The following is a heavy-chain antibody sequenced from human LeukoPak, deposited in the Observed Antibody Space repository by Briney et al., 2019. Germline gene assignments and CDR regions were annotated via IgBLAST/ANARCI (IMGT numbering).Heavy chain of an antibody. D-gene: IGHD1-14*01. J-gene: IGHJ6*02. CDR3: ARDLHPRRRYYGMDV. CDR1: GFTISSYG. Sequence: QAGGSLRLSCAASGFTISSYGMHWVRQAPGKGLEWVAVIWYDGSNKYYADSVKGRFTISRDNSKNTLYLQMNSLRAEDTAVYYCARDLHPRRRYYGMDVWGQGTTVTVSS. CDR2: IWYDGSNK. V-gene: IGHV3-33*01.